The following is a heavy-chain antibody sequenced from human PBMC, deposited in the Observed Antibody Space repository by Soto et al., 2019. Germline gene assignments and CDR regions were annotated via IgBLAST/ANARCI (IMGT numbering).Heavy chain of an antibody. CDR2: ISAYNGNT. V-gene: IGHV1-18*01. CDR3: AIIAPSITIFGVASDAFDI. Sequence: SVKVSCKASGYTFTSYGISWVRQAPGQGLEWMGWISAYNGNTNYAQKLQGRVTMTTDTSTSTAYMELRSLRSDDTAVYYCAIIAPSITIFGVASDAFDIWGQGTMVTASS. D-gene: IGHD3-3*01. J-gene: IGHJ3*02. CDR1: GYTFTSYG.